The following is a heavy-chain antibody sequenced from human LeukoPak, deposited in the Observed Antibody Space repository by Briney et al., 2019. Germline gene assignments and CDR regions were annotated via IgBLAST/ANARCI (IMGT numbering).Heavy chain of an antibody. V-gene: IGHV7-4-1*02. CDR3: ARAGYNWNNNWFDP. J-gene: IGHJ5*02. D-gene: IGHD1/OR15-1a*01. CDR2: INTNTGNP. CDR1: GYTFTSYA. Sequence: ASVKVSCKASGYTFTSYAITWVRQAPGQGLEWMGWINTNTGNPTYAQGFTGRFVFSLDTSVSTAYLQISSLKAEDTAVYYCARAGYNWNNNWFDPWGQGTLVTVSS.